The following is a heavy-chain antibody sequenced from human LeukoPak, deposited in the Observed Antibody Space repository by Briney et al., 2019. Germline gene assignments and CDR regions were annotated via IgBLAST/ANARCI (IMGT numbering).Heavy chain of an antibody. CDR3: ARLTRYSSSWSLYYYYGMDV. V-gene: IGHV5-51*01. CDR2: IYPGDSDT. Sequence: GESLKISCKGSGYSFTSYWIGWVRQMPGKGLEWMGIIYPGDSDTRYSPSFQGQVTISADKSISTAHLQWSSLKASDTAMYYCARLTRYSSSWSLYYYYGMDVWGQGTTVTVSS. D-gene: IGHD6-13*01. J-gene: IGHJ6*02. CDR1: GYSFTSYW.